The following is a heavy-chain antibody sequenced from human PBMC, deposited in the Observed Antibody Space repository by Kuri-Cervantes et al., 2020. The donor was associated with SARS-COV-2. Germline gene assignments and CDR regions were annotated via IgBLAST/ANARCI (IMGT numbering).Heavy chain of an antibody. D-gene: IGHD2-21*01. CDR1: GFIFGDYA. CDR2: ISWNGDDI. CDR3: ANAPGWVLRDYFAS. V-gene: IGHV3-9*01. J-gene: IGHJ4*02. Sequence: SLMISCAASGFIFGDYAMHWVRQVPGKGLGWVSGISWNGDDIGSADSVKGRFTIARDNAKNSLYLQMNSLRPEDTALYYCANAPGWVLRDYFASWGQGTLVTVSS.